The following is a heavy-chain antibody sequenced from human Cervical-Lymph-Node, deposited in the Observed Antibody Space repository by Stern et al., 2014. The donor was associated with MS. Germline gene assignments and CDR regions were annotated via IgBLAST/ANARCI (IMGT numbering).Heavy chain of an antibody. V-gene: IGHV5-51*01. CDR1: GYSFTNYW. CDR2: IHPGDTEV. CDR3: ARQLGHSNFLHY. Sequence: EVHLVESGAGVKRPGQSLKISCRASGYSFTNYWIAWVRQKPGKGLEWMGVIHPGDTEVRYSLSFQGRVTMSVDRSINTAYLQWSSLQPSDTAMYYCARQLGHSNFLHYWGQGVLVTVSS. D-gene: IGHD4-11*01. J-gene: IGHJ4*02.